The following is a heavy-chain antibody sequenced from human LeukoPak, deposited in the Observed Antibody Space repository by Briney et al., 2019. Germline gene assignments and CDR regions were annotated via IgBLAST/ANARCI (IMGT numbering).Heavy chain of an antibody. Sequence: SETLSLTCTVSGGSISSYYWSWIRLPPGKGLEWIGYIYHSGSTIYNPSLKSRVTISVDTSKNQFPLNLSSVTAADTAVYYCARRENYWYFDLWGRGTLVTVSS. CDR1: GGSISSYY. CDR3: ARRENYWYFDL. V-gene: IGHV4-59*08. J-gene: IGHJ2*01. CDR2: IYHSGST.